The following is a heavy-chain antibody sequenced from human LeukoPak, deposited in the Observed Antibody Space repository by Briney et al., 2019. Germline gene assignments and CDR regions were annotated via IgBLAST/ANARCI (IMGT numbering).Heavy chain of an antibody. Sequence: SETLSLTCAVPGDSTTNNNYWGWIRQPPGKGLEWIGGIIHSGTTYYTSSLKSRVAMSLDTSRKEVSLRLTSVTSADTAVYYCVKFTQWLLRMDVWGRGTTVTVSS. D-gene: IGHD6-19*01. CDR2: IIHSGTT. CDR1: GDSTTNNNY. CDR3: VKFTQWLLRMDV. J-gene: IGHJ6*04. V-gene: IGHV4-38-2*01.